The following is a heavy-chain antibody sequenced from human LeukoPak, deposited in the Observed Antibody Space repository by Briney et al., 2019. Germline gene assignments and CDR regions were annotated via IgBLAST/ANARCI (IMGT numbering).Heavy chain of an antibody. CDR3: VRDNPRCCGVIPANIDDY. CDR1: GFTFSRDS. D-gene: IGHD2-21*01. J-gene: IGHJ4*02. CDR2: INGGGSPI. Sequence: GGSLRLSCAASGFTFSRDSMNWVRQAPGKGLEWVSYINGGGSPIFYADSVRGRLTISRDNAKNSLHLQMNSLRAEDMAVYYCVRDNPRCCGVIPANIDDYWGQGTLVTVSS. V-gene: IGHV3-48*01.